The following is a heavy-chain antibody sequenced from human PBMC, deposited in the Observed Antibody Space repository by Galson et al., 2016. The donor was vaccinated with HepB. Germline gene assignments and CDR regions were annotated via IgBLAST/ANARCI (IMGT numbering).Heavy chain of an antibody. V-gene: IGHV4-31*03. CDR1: GGSVSSRSYC. J-gene: IGHJ6*02. CDR2: SYSNGDT. Sequence: TLSLTCTLSGGSVSSRSYCWTWIRQQPGKGLEWIGYSYSNGDTSYNPSLQSRATISVDTSNDQFSLRLISATAADTAVYFCARDRRNDYFGVVSGTYYYYGMDVWGPGTTVTAS. D-gene: IGHD3-3*01. CDR3: ARDRRNDYFGVVSGTYYYYGMDV.